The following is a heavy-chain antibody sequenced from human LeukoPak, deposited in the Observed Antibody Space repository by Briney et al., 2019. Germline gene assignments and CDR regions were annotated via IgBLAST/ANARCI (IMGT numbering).Heavy chain of an antibody. Sequence: PGGSLRLSCAASGFSFSNAWMNWVRQAPGKVLEWVGRIKSKTDGETTDYAAPVKARFTISRDDASNTLFLQMNSLEIEDAAVYYCTTVSYDHTREDFDYWGQGTLVTVSS. CDR2: IKSKTDGETT. V-gene: IGHV3-15*07. CDR3: TTVSYDHTREDFDY. D-gene: IGHD3-16*01. CDR1: GFSFSNAW. J-gene: IGHJ4*02.